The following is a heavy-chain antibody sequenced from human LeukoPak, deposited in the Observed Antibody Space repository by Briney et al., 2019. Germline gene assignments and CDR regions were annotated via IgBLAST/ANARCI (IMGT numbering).Heavy chain of an antibody. CDR3: ARVFGRWLQLGDYFDY. V-gene: IGHV4-34*01. J-gene: IGHJ4*02. D-gene: IGHD5-24*01. CDR1: GGSFSGYY. CDR2: INHSGST. Sequence: SETLALTCAVYGGSFSGYYWSWIRQPPGKGLEWMGEINHSGSTKYNPSLKSRVTISVDTTKNQFSLKLSSVTAADTAVYYCARVFGRWLQLGDYFDYWGQGTLVTVSS.